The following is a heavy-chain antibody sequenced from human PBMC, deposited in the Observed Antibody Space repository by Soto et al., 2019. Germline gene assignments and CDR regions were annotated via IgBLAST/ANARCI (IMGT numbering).Heavy chain of an antibody. CDR2: IYWDDDK. CDR3: AHRRGYGEMHC. V-gene: IGHV2-5*02. D-gene: IGHD4-17*01. CDR1: GFSLSTSGVG. J-gene: IGHJ4*02. Sequence: QITLKESGPPLVKPTQTLTLTCTFSGFSLSTSGVGVGWIRQPPGKALEWLAIIYWDDDKRYSPSLKSRLTITKDTSQTQVVLTMTNMDPVDTATYYCAHRRGYGEMHCWGQGTLVTVSS.